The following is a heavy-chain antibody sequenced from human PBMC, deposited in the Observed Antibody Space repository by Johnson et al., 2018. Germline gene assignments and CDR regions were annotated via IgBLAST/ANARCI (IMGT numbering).Heavy chain of an antibody. V-gene: IGHV3-30*18. D-gene: IGHD2-15*01. CDR2: ISSDGSKK. J-gene: IGHJ4*02. Sequence: QAQLVQSGGGVVQPGKSLRLACAASEHSIGGYGMHWVRQAPGKGLEWVAVISSDGSKKYYADSVKGRFIISRDDSKSTLYLQMNSLSAEDTAFYYWAKTPSLFCSGFTCYGGYFDNWGQGTLVFVSS. CDR1: EHSIGGYG. CDR3: AKTPSLFCSGFTCYGGYFDN.